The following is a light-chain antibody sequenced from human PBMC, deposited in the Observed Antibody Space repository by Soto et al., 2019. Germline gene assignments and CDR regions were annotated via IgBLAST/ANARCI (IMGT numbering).Light chain of an antibody. CDR3: QQYVNWPPWT. V-gene: IGKV1-5*01. CDR2: DAS. CDR1: QSISSW. Sequence: DIQMTQSPSTLSASVGDRVTITCRASQSISSWLAWYQQKPGKAPKLLIYDASSLESGVPSRFSGSGSGTEFTLTISSLQPDDFATYYCQQYVNWPPWTFGQGTKVEIK. J-gene: IGKJ1*01.